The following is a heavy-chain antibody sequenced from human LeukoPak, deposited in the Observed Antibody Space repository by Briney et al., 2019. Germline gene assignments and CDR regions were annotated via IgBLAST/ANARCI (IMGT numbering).Heavy chain of an antibody. CDR3: AKGDSSSWYNFDY. D-gene: IGHD6-13*01. J-gene: IGHJ4*02. Sequence: TGGFLRLSCAASGFTFDDYTMHWVRQAPGKGLEWVSLISWDDDSTYYADSVKGRFTISRDNSKNSLYLQMNSLRTEDTALYYCAKGDSSSWYNFDYWGQGTLVTVSS. CDR1: GFTFDDYT. V-gene: IGHV3-43*01. CDR2: ISWDDDST.